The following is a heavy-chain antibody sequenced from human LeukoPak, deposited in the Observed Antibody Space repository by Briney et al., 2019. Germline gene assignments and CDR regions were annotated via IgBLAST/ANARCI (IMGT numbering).Heavy chain of an antibody. CDR2: ISSSSSYI. CDR3: GRDGGVVVVPAANFDY. CDR1: GFTFSSYS. J-gene: IGHJ4*02. Sequence: GGSLRLSCAASGFTFSSYSMNWVRQAPGKGLEWVSSISSSSSYIYYADSVKGRFTISRDNAKNSLYLQMNSLRAEDTAVYYCGRDGGVVVVPAANFDYWGQGTLVTVSS. V-gene: IGHV3-21*01. D-gene: IGHD2-2*01.